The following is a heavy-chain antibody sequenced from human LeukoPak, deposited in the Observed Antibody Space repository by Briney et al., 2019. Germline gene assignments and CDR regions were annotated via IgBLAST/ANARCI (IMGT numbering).Heavy chain of an antibody. CDR2: IKEDGSET. J-gene: IGHJ4*02. CDR1: GFTFRSYW. D-gene: IGHD4-17*01. V-gene: IGHV3-7*04. Sequence: QPGGSLGLSCAASGFTFRSYWMGWVRQAPGKGLEWLANIKEDGSETYYLDSVKGRFIISRDNAENSLYLQMSSLRAEDTAVYYCARAEMTTVTTDYWGQGTLVTVSS. CDR3: ARAEMTTVTTDY.